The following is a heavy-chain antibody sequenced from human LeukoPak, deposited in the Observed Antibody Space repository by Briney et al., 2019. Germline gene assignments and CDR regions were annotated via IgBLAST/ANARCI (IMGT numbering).Heavy chain of an antibody. V-gene: IGHV3-30-3*01. Sequence: GRSLRLSCAASGFIFSSYAMHWVRQAPGKGREGVAVISYDGSNKYYADSVKGRFTISRDNSKNTLYLQMNSLRAEDTAVYYCARDGDHIAAAGTWGNWFDPWGQGTLVTVSS. CDR2: ISYDGSNK. CDR1: GFIFSSYA. J-gene: IGHJ5*02. CDR3: ARDGDHIAAAGTWGNWFDP. D-gene: IGHD6-13*01.